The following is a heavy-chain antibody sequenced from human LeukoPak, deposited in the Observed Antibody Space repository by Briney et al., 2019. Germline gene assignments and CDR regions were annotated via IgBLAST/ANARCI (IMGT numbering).Heavy chain of an antibody. CDR2: IKEDGSEK. D-gene: IGHD2-15*01. V-gene: IGHV3-7*01. CDR3: ARGWSRHDF. CDR1: GFTFSSYS. Sequence: TGGSLRLSCAASGFTFSSYSMSWVRQAPGKGLEWVANIKEDGSEKYHVDSVKGRFAISRDNAKNSLYLQMNSLRAEDTAMYYRARGWSRHDFWGQGILVTVSS. J-gene: IGHJ4*02.